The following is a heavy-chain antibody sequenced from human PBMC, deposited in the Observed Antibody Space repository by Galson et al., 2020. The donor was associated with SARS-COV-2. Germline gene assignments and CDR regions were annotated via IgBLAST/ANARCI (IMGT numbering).Heavy chain of an antibody. Sequence: ASVKVSCKASGYRFSSYGLSWVRQAPGQGLEWMGWITPYNANTKYAQKFQGRVTMTTDTSTSTAFIELRSLRADDTAVYYCARGKRPRVEAGGMDGCGHGTTVTVSS. CDR1: GYRFSSYG. D-gene: IGHD3-10*01. J-gene: IGHJ6*02. V-gene: IGHV1-18*01. CDR3: ARGKRPRVEAGGMDG. CDR2: ITPYNANT.